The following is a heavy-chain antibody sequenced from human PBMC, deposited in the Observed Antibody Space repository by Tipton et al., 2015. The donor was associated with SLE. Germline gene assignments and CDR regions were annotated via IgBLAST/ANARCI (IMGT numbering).Heavy chain of an antibody. CDR2: INHSGST. D-gene: IGHD3-16*01. CDR3: ASGSGEAPLS. Sequence: TLSLTCAVYGGSFSGHYWSWIRQPPGKGLEWIGEINHSGSTNYNPSLKSRVTISVDTSKNQFSLKLSSVTAADTAVYYCASGSGEAPLSWGRGTLVTVSS. CDR1: GGSFSGHY. V-gene: IGHV4-34*01. J-gene: IGHJ2*01.